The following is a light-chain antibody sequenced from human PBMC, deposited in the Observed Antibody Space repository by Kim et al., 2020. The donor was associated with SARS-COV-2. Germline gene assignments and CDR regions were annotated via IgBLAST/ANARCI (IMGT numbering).Light chain of an antibody. CDR1: QSVSSN. Sequence: SPGERATRSCRASQSVSSNLAWYQQKPGQAPRLLIYGASTRATGIPARFSGSGSGTEFTLTISSLQSEDFAVYYCQQYNNWPPITFGQGTLLEIK. V-gene: IGKV3-15*01. J-gene: IGKJ5*01. CDR2: GAS. CDR3: QQYNNWPPIT.